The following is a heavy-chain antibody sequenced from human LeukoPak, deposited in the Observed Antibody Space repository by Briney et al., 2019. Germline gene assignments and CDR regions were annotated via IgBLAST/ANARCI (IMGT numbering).Heavy chain of an antibody. D-gene: IGHD6-6*01. CDR1: GFTFSDCY. Sequence: GGSLRLSCAASGFTFSDCYMSWIRQAPGKGLEWISYISSSGGTIYYADPVKGRFTISRDNAKNSLYLQMNSLRAEDTAVYYCARGIAGLRQLAPVDYWGQGTLVTVSS. CDR3: ARGIAGLRQLAPVDY. CDR2: ISSSGGTI. J-gene: IGHJ4*02. V-gene: IGHV3-11*01.